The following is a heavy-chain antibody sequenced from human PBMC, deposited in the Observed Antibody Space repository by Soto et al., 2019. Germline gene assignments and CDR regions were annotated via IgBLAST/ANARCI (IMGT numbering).Heavy chain of an antibody. Sequence: SETLSLTCTASGGSISNYYWNWIRQPPGKGLEWIGYIYYTASTTSYNPSLESRVTISVDTSKNHFSLKLSSVTAADTAVYYCARSEATGLDHWGQGTLVTVSS. CDR1: GGSISNYY. J-gene: IGHJ4*02. V-gene: IGHV4-59*12. CDR2: IYYTASTT. CDR3: ARSEATGLDH. D-gene: IGHD1-26*01.